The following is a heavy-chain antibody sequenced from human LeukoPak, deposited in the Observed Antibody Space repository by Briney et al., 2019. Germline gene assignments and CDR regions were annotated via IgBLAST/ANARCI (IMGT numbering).Heavy chain of an antibody. CDR2: ISWNSGSI. V-gene: IGHV3-9*01. J-gene: IGHJ3*02. D-gene: IGHD5-18*01. CDR3: AKGVGATAMADAFDI. CDR1: GFTFDDYA. Sequence: GGSLRLSCAASGFTFDDYAMHWVRQAPGKGPEWVSGISWNSGSIGYADSVKGRFTISRDNAKNSPYLQMNSLRAEDTALYYCAKGVGATAMADAFDIWGQGTMVTVSS.